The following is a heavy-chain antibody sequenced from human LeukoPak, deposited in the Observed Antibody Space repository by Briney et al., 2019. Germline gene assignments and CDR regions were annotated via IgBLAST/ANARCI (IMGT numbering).Heavy chain of an antibody. J-gene: IGHJ4*02. Sequence: PSETLPLTCAVYGGSFSGYYWSWIHQPPGKGLEWIGEINHSGSTNYNPSLKSRVTISVDTSKKQFSLKLTSVTAADTAVYYCARYGGSGWVIDNWGQGTLVTVSS. CDR1: GGSFSGYY. CDR3: ARYGGSGWVIDN. CDR2: INHSGST. D-gene: IGHD6-19*01. V-gene: IGHV4-34*01.